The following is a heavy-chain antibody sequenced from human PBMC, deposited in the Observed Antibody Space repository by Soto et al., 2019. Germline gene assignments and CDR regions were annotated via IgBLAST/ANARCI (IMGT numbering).Heavy chain of an antibody. Sequence: VRLSCAASGFAFSGSAMYWARQASGKGPEWVGRIRSKGHNYATEYAASVKGRFTISRDDSKNTAYLQMNSLQTEDTAVYYCTRDLFSYDYSGILWFDPWGQGTLVTVSS. CDR1: GFAFSGSA. J-gene: IGHJ5*02. CDR3: TRDLFSYDYSGILWFDP. D-gene: IGHD3-16*01. V-gene: IGHV3-73*01. CDR2: IRSKGHNYAT.